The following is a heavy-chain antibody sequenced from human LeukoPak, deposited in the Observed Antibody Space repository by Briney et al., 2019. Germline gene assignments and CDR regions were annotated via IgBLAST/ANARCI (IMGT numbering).Heavy chain of an antibody. J-gene: IGHJ3*02. CDR2: INHSGST. CDR1: GGSFSGYY. D-gene: IGHD2-15*01. CDR3: ARAHDIVLVVAAIHDAFDI. V-gene: IGHV4-34*01. Sequence: SETLSLTCAVYGGSFSGYYWSWIRQPPGKGLEWIGEINHSGSTNYNPSLKSRVTISVDTSKNQFSLKLSSVTAADTAVYYCARAHDIVLVVAAIHDAFDIWGQGTMVTVSS.